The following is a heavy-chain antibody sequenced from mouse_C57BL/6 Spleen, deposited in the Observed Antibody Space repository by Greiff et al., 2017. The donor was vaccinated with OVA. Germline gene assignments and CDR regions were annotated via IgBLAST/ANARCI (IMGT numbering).Heavy chain of an antibody. V-gene: IGHV5-17*01. CDR2: ISSGSSTI. J-gene: IGHJ1*03. Sequence: EVQVVESGGGLVKPGGSLKLSCAASGFTFSDYGMHWVRQAPEKGLEWVAYISSGSSTIYYADTVKGRFTISRDNAKNTLFLQMTSLRSEDTAMYYCARQTDDGYYQYWYFDVWGTGTTVTVSS. CDR3: ARQTDDGYYQYWYFDV. CDR1: GFTFSDYG. D-gene: IGHD2-3*01.